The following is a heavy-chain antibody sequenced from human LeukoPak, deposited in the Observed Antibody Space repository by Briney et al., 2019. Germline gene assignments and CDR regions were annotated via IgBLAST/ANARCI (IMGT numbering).Heavy chain of an antibody. CDR1: GYTFTGYY. J-gene: IGHJ4*02. Sequence: ASVNVSCKASGYTFTGYYMHWVRQAPGQGLEGMGWINPNSGGTNYAQKFQGRVTMTRDTSISTAYMELSRLRSDDTAVYYCARGGGYSYGQPLDYWGQGTLVTVSS. CDR2: INPNSGGT. CDR3: ARGGGYSYGQPLDY. D-gene: IGHD5-18*01. V-gene: IGHV1-2*02.